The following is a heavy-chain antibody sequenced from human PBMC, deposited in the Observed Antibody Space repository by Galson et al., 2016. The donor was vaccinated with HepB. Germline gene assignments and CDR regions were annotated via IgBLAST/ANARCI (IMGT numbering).Heavy chain of an antibody. J-gene: IGHJ6*04. V-gene: IGHV3-30-3*01. CDR1: GFIFRSYA. CDR3: ARFIASPWNDNYYYGMDV. CDR2: ISNDGSNK. D-gene: IGHD1-1*01. Sequence: SLRLSCADSGFIFRSYAMNWVRQAPGKGLEWLAVISNDGSNKYFADSVKGRFTISRDNSKNTLYLQMNSLRAEDTAVYYCARFIASPWNDNYYYGMDVWGKGTTVTVSS.